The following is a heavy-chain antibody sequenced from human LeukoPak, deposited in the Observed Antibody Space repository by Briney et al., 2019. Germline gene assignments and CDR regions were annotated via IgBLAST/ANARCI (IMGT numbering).Heavy chain of an antibody. CDR3: ARGDFCSSTSCYLRPMDV. Sequence: SETLSLTCTVSGGSISDSYWGWIRQPPGKGLEWIGYIYYSVSTTYNPSLKSRCAMSVDTSKNQFSLRLSSVTAADTAVYYCARGDFCSSTSCYLRPMDVWGKGTTVTVSS. CDR1: GGSISDSY. V-gene: IGHV4-59*01. J-gene: IGHJ6*03. CDR2: IYYSVST. D-gene: IGHD2-2*01.